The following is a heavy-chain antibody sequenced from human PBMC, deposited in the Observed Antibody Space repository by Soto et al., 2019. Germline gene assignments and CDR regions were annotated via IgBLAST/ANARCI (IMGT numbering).Heavy chain of an antibody. CDR3: ARHWLQSWFDP. D-gene: IGHD4-4*01. Sequence: PSETLSLTCSVSGGSISSGPYSWGWIRQPPGKGLEWIGTFYYSGSTRYNPSLESRVTISVDTSKNQFSLRLSSVTAADTAVYYCARHWLQSWFDPWGQGTLVTVSS. J-gene: IGHJ5*02. CDR1: GGSISSGPYS. V-gene: IGHV4-39*01. CDR2: FYYSGST.